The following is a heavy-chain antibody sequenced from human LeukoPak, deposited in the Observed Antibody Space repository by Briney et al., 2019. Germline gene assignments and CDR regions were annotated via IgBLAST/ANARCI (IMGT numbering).Heavy chain of an antibody. Sequence: ASVKVSCKASGYTFTSYAMHWVRQAPGQRLEWMGWINAGNGNTKYSQKFQGRVTITRDTSASTAYMELSSLRSEDTAVYYCASSIPGIAVAGTYYGMDVWGQGTTVTVSS. D-gene: IGHD6-19*01. CDR3: ASSIPGIAVAGTYYGMDV. CDR1: GYTFTSYA. V-gene: IGHV1-3*01. CDR2: INAGNGNT. J-gene: IGHJ6*02.